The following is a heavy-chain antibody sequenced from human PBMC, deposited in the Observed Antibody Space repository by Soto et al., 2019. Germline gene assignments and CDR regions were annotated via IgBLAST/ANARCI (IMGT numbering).Heavy chain of an antibody. CDR3: ARAPSRLIVTLGGVIAPYFGMDV. D-gene: IGHD3-16*02. CDR2: INSDGSITST. CDR1: GFTFSTYW. J-gene: IGHJ6*02. Sequence: GGSLRLSCAASGFTFSTYWMHWVRQVPGKGLVWVSRINSDGSITSTRYADSVKGRFTISRDNAKNTLHLQMDSLRAEDTAVYCCARAPSRLIVTLGGVIAPYFGMDVWGQGTTVTVSS. V-gene: IGHV3-74*01.